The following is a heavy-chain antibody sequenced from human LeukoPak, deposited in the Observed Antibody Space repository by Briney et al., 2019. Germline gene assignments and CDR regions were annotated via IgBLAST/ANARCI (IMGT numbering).Heavy chain of an antibody. Sequence: SLNVSCKASGGTFSSYAISWVRQAPGQGLEWMGGIIPIFGTANYAQKFQGRVTITADESTSTAYMELSSLRSEDTAVYYCASPYPSYGDYVRYFDYWGQGTLVTVSS. D-gene: IGHD4-17*01. V-gene: IGHV1-69*13. CDR3: ASPYPSYGDYVRYFDY. CDR1: GGTFSSYA. CDR2: IIPIFGTA. J-gene: IGHJ4*02.